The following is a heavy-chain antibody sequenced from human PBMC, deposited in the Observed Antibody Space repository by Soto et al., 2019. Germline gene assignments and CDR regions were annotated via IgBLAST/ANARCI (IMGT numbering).Heavy chain of an antibody. CDR2: ISAYNGNT. CDR3: ARNTYYYDSSGDAFDI. CDR1: GYTFTRYG. D-gene: IGHD3-22*01. J-gene: IGHJ3*02. Sequence: SVKVSCRAPGYTFTRYGMRLLRQAPGQGLEWMGWISAYNGNTNYAQKLQGRVTMTTDTSTSTAYMDLRSLRSDDTAVYYCARNTYYYDSSGDAFDIWGQGTMVTVSS. V-gene: IGHV1-18*04.